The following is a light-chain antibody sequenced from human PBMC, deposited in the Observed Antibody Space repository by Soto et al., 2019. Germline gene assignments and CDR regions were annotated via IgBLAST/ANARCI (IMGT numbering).Light chain of an antibody. CDR1: QGVCSH. J-gene: IGKJ5*01. CDR2: EVS. CDR3: QHLNSYPIT. V-gene: IGKV1-9*01. Sequence: DIQITQSPSSLSASVGDRVTITCRASQGVCSHLAWHQQKPGKAPKLLIYEVSTLQSGVPSRFSGSGSGTDFTLTISSLQHEDFATYYCQHLNSYPITFGQGTRLEIK.